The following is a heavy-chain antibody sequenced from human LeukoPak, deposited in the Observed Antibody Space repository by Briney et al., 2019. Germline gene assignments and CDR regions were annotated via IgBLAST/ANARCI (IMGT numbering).Heavy chain of an antibody. CDR3: ARDSVDTAIV. CDR1: GFTFSSYA. CDR2: ISYDGSNK. J-gene: IGHJ4*02. D-gene: IGHD5-18*01. Sequence: PGGSLRLSCAASGFTFSSYAMHWVRQAPGKGLEWVAVISYDGSNKYYAGSVKGRFTISRDNSKNTLYLQMNSLRAEDTAVYYCARDSVDTAIVWGQGTLVTVSS. V-gene: IGHV3-30-3*01.